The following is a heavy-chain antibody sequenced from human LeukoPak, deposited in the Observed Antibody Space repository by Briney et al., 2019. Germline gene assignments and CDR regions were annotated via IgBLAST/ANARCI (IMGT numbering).Heavy chain of an antibody. Sequence: PGGSLRLSCAASGFTFNTYEMNWVRQAPGKGLEWVSYISSSGTTIYYADSVKGRFTISRDNSKNTLYLQMNSLRAEDTAVYYCAKRGNNRKDFDYWGQGTLVTVSS. CDR2: ISSSGTTI. V-gene: IGHV3-48*03. J-gene: IGHJ4*02. D-gene: IGHD1-14*01. CDR1: GFTFNTYE. CDR3: AKRGNNRKDFDY.